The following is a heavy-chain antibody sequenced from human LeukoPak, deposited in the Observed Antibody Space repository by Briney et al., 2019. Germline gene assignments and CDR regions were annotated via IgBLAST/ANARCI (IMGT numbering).Heavy chain of an antibody. CDR1: GGSIRSSYYY. D-gene: IGHD3-10*01. J-gene: IGHJ5*02. CDR2: IYDSGST. CDR3: ARHYGP. V-gene: IGHV4-39*01. Sequence: SETLSLTCTVSGGSIRSSYYYWGWIRQPPGKGLEWIGGIYDSGSTYYNPSLKSRVTISVDTSKNQFSLKLNSVTAADTAVYYRARHYGPWGQGTLVTVPS.